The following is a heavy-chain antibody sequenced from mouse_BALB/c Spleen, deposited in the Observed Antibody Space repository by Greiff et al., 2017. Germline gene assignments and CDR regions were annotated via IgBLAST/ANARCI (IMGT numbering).Heavy chain of an antibody. CDR2: IYPYNGGT. D-gene: IGHD2-4*01. V-gene: IGHV1S29*02. CDR1: GYTFTDYN. Sequence: EVQVVESGPELVKPGASVKISCKASGYTFTDYNMHWVKQSHGKSLEWIGYIYPYNGGTGYNQKFKSKATLTVDNSSSTAYMELRSLTSEDSAVYYCARDVYYDYWFAYWGQGTLVTVSA. J-gene: IGHJ3*01. CDR3: ARDVYYDYWFAY.